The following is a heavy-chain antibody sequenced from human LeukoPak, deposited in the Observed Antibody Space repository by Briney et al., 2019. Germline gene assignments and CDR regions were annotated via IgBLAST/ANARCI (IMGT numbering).Heavy chain of an antibody. D-gene: IGHD3-22*01. V-gene: IGHV1-69*13. J-gene: IGHJ4*02. Sequence: ASVKVSCKASGGTFSSYAISWVRQAPGQGLEWMGGIIPIFGTANYAQKFQGRVTITADESTSTAYMELSSLRSEDTAVYYCARGRETYYYDSSGYYRFDYWGQGTLVTVSS. CDR2: IIPIFGTA. CDR1: GGTFSSYA. CDR3: ARGRETYYYDSSGYYRFDY.